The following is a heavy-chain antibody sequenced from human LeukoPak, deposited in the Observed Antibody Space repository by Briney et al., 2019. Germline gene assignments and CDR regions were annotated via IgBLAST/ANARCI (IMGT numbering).Heavy chain of an antibody. CDR3: AKACSSSWYYFDY. D-gene: IGHD6-13*01. Sequence: GGSLRLSCAASEFTFSSYAMSWVRQAPGKGLEWVSAISGSGGSTYYADSVKGRFTISRDNSKNTLYLQMNNLRAEDTAVYYCAKACSSSWYYFDYWGQGALVTASS. CDR2: ISGSGGST. V-gene: IGHV3-23*01. CDR1: EFTFSSYA. J-gene: IGHJ4*02.